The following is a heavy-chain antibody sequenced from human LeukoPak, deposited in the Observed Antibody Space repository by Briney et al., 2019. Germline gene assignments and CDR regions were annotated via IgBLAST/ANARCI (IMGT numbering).Heavy chain of an antibody. CDR3: AREHSYGYYYMDV. CDR1: GGSISSHY. CDR2: IYYSGST. J-gene: IGHJ6*03. Sequence: SETLSLTCTVSGGSISSHYWSWIRQPPGKGLEWIGYIYYSGSTNYNPSLKSRVTISVDTSKDQFSLKLSSVTAADTAVYYCAREHSYGYYYMDVWGKGTTVTVSS. D-gene: IGHD5-18*01. V-gene: IGHV4-59*11.